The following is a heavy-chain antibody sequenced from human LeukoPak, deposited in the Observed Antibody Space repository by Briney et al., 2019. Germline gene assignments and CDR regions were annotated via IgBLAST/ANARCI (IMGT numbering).Heavy chain of an antibody. Sequence: SETLSLTCTVSGGSISSYYWSWIRQPAGKGLEWIGRIYTSGSTNYNPSLKSRVTISVDTSKNQFSLKLSSVTAADTAVYYCARDVKWFGEFNWFDPWGQGTLVTVSS. D-gene: IGHD3-10*01. CDR2: IYTSGST. J-gene: IGHJ5*02. CDR1: GGSISSYY. CDR3: ARDVKWFGEFNWFDP. V-gene: IGHV4-4*07.